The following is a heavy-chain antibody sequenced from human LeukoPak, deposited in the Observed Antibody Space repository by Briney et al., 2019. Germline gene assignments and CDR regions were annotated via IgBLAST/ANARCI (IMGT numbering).Heavy chain of an antibody. CDR2: ISGSGGST. J-gene: IGHJ6*02. D-gene: IGHD2-21*02. CDR1: GFTFSSYA. CDR3: ASLVVVVTAAGMDV. V-gene: IGHV3-23*01. Sequence: GGSLRLSCAASGFTFSSYAMSWVRQAPGKGLEWVSAISGSGGSTYYADSVKGRFTISRDNSKNTLYLQMNSLRAEDTAVYYCASLVVVVTAAGMDVWGQGTTVTVSS.